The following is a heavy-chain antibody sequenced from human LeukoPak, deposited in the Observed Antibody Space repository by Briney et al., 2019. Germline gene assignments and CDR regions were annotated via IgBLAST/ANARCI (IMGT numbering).Heavy chain of an antibody. CDR2: INPSGGST. D-gene: IGHD2/OR15-2a*01. Sequence: GASVKVSCKASGYTFTSYYVHGVRQAPGQGLEWMGIINPSGGSTSYAQKFQGKVTMTRDTSMSTVYMELTSLRSEDTAAYYCARVLIEGGRTFDAFDMWGQGTVVTVSS. V-gene: IGHV1-46*01. J-gene: IGHJ3*02. CDR3: ARVLIEGGRTFDAFDM. CDR1: GYTFTSYY.